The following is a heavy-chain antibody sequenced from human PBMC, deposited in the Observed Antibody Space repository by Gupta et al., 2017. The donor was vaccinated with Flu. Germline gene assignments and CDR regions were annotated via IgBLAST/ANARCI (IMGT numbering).Heavy chain of an antibody. CDR3: AASCSSTRCYVSRFNYAMDL. CDR1: GFTFDDYT. Sequence: VQLVESGGGLVQPGRSLRLSCTTSGFTFDDYTMHWVRPSPGKGLEWVAGVSWDGDVTDYADSVMGRFTIARDNGKNSLYLEMTGLRTEDTALYYCAASCSSTRCYVSRFNYAMDLWGQGTTVTVSS. V-gene: IGHV3-9*01. D-gene: IGHD2-2*01. J-gene: IGHJ6*02. CDR2: VSWDGDVT.